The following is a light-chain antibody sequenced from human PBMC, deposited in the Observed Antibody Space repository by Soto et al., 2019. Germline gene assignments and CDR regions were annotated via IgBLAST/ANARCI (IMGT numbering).Light chain of an antibody. J-gene: IGLJ1*01. Sequence: QSALTQPASVSGSPGQSITISCTGSSNDVGRYNQVSWYQQHPGKAPKVMIYEGSQRPSGVSNRFSGSKSGTSATLVITGLQTGDEADYYCGTWDDSLVSYVFGTGTKVTVL. CDR2: EGS. CDR1: SNDVGRYNQ. CDR3: GTWDDSLVSYV. V-gene: IGLV2-14*02.